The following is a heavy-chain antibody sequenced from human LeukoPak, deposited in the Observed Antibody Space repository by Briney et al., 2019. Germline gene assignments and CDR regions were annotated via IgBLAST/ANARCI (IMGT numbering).Heavy chain of an antibody. J-gene: IGHJ6*02. CDR1: GFTFSSYG. CDR2: ISYDGSNK. Sequence: PGGSLRLSCAASGFTFSSYGMHWVRRAPGKGLEWVAVISYDGSNKYYADSVKGRFTISRDNSKNTLYLQMNSLRAEDTAVYYCAKVSLEWSYYYGMDVWGQGTTVTVSS. CDR3: AKVSLEWSYYYGMDV. D-gene: IGHD3-3*01. V-gene: IGHV3-30*18.